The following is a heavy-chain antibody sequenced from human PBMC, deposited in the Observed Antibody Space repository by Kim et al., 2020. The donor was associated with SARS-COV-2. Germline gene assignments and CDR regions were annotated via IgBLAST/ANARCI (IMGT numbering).Heavy chain of an antibody. Sequence: GGSLRLSCAASGFTFSSYSMNWVRQAPGKGLEWGSSISSSSSYIYYADSVKGRFTISRDNAKNSLYLQMNSLRAEDTAVYYCARTVVVAAAFDYWGQGTLVPVSS. V-gene: IGHV3-21*01. J-gene: IGHJ4*02. CDR1: GFTFSSYS. D-gene: IGHD2-15*01. CDR3: ARTVVVAAAFDY. CDR2: ISSSSSYI.